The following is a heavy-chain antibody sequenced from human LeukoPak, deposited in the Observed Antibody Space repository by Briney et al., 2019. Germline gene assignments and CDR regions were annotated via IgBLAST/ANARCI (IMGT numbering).Heavy chain of an antibody. CDR1: GFTFSNYW. J-gene: IGHJ4*02. Sequence: GGSLRLSCAASGFTFSNYWMTWVRQAPGKGLEWVAHINQDGSEEHYMDSVKARFTISRDNAKNSLSLQMNSLRAEDTAVYYCVRDGRVSGYDLLDYWGQGTLVTVSS. D-gene: IGHD5-12*01. CDR3: VRDGRVSGYDLLDY. V-gene: IGHV3-7*01. CDR2: INQDGSEE.